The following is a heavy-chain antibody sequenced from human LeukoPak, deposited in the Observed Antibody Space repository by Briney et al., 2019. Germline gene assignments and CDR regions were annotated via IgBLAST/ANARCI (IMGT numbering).Heavy chain of an antibody. CDR3: ARESDYYDSSGYYPRSNFDY. V-gene: IGHV1-18*01. CDR2: ISAYNGNT. D-gene: IGHD3-22*01. J-gene: IGHJ4*02. CDR1: GYTFTSYA. Sequence: ASVKVSCKASGYTFTSYAMNWVRQAPGQGLEWLGWISAYNGNTNSVQKLQGRVTMTTDTSTNTAYMELRSLRSDDTAVYYCARESDYYDSSGYYPRSNFDYWGQGTLVTVSS.